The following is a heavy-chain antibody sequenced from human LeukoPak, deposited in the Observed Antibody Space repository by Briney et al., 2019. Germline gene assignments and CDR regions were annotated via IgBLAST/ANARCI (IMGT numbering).Heavy chain of an antibody. Sequence: SETLSLTCTVSGGSISSYCWSWIRQPPGKGLGWVGYIYDSGSTNYNPSRNTRVTISVDTSKNQFSLQLSSVPAADTAVYYCARGEQLWVLGAFDIWGQGTMVTVSS. D-gene: IGHD5-18*01. CDR3: ARGEQLWVLGAFDI. CDR2: IYDSGST. J-gene: IGHJ3*02. V-gene: IGHV4-59*01. CDR1: GGSISSYC.